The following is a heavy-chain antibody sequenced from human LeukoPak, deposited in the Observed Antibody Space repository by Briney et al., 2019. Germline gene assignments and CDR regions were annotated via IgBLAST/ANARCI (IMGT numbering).Heavy chain of an antibody. CDR3: ARGGDYYGSGSYQINYYYYGMDV. D-gene: IGHD3-10*01. Sequence: SVKVSCKASGGTFSSYAISWVRQAPGQGLEWMGRIIPILGIANYAQKFQGRVTTTADKSTSTAYMELSSLRSEDTAVYYCARGGDYYGSGSYQINYYYYGMDVWGQGTTVTVSS. V-gene: IGHV1-69*04. CDR2: IIPILGIA. CDR1: GGTFSSYA. J-gene: IGHJ6*02.